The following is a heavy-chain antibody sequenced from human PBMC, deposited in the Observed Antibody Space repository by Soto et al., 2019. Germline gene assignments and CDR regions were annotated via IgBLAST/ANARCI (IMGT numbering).Heavy chain of an antibody. CDR3: VRDNGGY. CDR2: INSDGST. Sequence: VQVVESGGGLVQPGGSLRLSCAASGFTFNKYPLYWVRQAAGKGLVWVSCINSDGSTFYADSVKGRFTISRDNAKDTLYLQMNSLRVEDTAVYFCVRDNGGYWGQGTLVTVSS. J-gene: IGHJ4*02. D-gene: IGHD2-8*01. V-gene: IGHV3-74*01. CDR1: GFTFNKYP.